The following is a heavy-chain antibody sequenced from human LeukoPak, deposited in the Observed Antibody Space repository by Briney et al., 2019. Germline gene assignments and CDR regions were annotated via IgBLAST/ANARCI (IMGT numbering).Heavy chain of an antibody. Sequence: ASVKVSCKASGYTFTSYAMHWVRQAPGQGLEWMGWINAGNGNTKYSQKFQGRVTITRDTSASTAYMELSSLRSEDTAVYYCASAGTVAAAGSMDYWGQGTLVTVSS. J-gene: IGHJ4*02. V-gene: IGHV1-3*01. CDR1: GYTFTSYA. CDR2: INAGNGNT. CDR3: ASAGTVAAAGSMDY. D-gene: IGHD6-13*01.